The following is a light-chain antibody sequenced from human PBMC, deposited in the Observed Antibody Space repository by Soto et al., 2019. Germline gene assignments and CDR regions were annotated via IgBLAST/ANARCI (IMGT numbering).Light chain of an antibody. Sequence: DIVMTQSPESLAVSLGKRATINCKSSQSVLHRSSNKNFLAWYQQKPGQPPKLLISWASTRESGVPDRFSGSGSETDSALTISSLQAEDVAVYFCQHYYNTPWTFGQGTKVEIK. CDR3: QHYYNTPWT. CDR2: WAS. CDR1: QSVLHRSSNKNF. V-gene: IGKV4-1*01. J-gene: IGKJ1*01.